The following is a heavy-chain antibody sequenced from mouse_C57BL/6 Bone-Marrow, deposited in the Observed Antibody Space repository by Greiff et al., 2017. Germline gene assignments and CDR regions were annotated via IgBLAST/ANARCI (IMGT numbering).Heavy chain of an antibody. Sequence: VMLVESGPELVKPGASVKLSCKASGYTFTSYDINWVKQRPGQGLEWIGWIYPRGGSTKYNEKFKGKATLTVDTSSSPAYMELHSLTSEDSAVYFCARLEFDGSSGDWYFDVWGTGTTVTVSS. CDR1: GYTFTSYD. CDR2: IYPRGGST. CDR3: ARLEFDGSSGDWYFDV. J-gene: IGHJ1*03. V-gene: IGHV1-85*01. D-gene: IGHD1-1*01.